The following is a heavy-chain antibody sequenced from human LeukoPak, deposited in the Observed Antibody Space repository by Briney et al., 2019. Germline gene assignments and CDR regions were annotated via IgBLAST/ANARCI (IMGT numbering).Heavy chain of an antibody. Sequence: GGSLRLSCSASGFTFSSYAMHWVRQAPGKGLEYVSAISSNGGSTYYVDSVKGRFTISRDNSKNTLYLQMSSLRAEDTAVYYCVTDRRGILVRGTTFDYWGQGTLVTVSS. V-gene: IGHV3-64D*06. CDR2: ISSNGGST. CDR3: VTDRRGILVRGTTFDY. D-gene: IGHD3-10*01. CDR1: GFTFSSYA. J-gene: IGHJ4*02.